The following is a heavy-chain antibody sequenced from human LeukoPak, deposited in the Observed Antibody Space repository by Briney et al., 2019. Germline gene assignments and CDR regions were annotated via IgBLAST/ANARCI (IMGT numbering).Heavy chain of an antibody. D-gene: IGHD6-19*01. J-gene: IGHJ4*02. CDR3: AMESRIAVAAIDY. CDR1: GITLDEYA. CDR2: INWNTGVI. Sequence: GGSLRLSGAASGITLDEYAMNWFRQAPGKGLEWVSNINWNTGVIVYADSVRGRFTVSRDNVKTSLYLQMNSLRAEDTALYYCAMESRIAVAAIDYWGQGTLVTVSS. V-gene: IGHV3-9*01.